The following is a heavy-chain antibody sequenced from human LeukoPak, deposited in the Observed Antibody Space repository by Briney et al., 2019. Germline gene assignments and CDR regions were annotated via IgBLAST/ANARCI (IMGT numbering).Heavy chain of an antibody. CDR3: ARVTGYRIEDYFDY. CDR1: GGSISSYY. D-gene: IGHD6-13*01. Sequence: SETLSLTCTVSGGSISSYYWSWLRQPPGKGLEWIGYIYYSGSTNYNPSLKSRVTISVETSKNEFSLKLRSVTAADTAVYYCARVTGYRIEDYFDYWGQGTLVTVSS. J-gene: IGHJ4*02. CDR2: IYYSGST. V-gene: IGHV4-59*01.